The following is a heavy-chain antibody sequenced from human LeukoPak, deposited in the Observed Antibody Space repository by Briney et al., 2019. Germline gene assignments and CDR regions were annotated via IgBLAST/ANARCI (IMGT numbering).Heavy chain of an antibody. CDR3: ARHYHRSIPRYYYGSGTPCLCGYMDV. CDR1: GGSFSGYY. Sequence: PSETLSLTCAVYGGSFSGYYWSWIRQPPGKGLEWIGEINHSGSTNYNPSLKSRVTISVDTSKNQFSLKLSSVTAADTAVYYCARHYHRSIPRYYYGSGTPCLCGYMDVWGKGTTVTISS. CDR2: INHSGST. D-gene: IGHD3-10*01. J-gene: IGHJ6*03. V-gene: IGHV4-34*01.